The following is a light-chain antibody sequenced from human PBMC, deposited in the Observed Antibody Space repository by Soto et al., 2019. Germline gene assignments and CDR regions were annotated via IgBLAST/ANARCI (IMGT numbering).Light chain of an antibody. Sequence: DIPMTQSPSSLSASIGDRVTLTCRASQSISFYLNWYQQKPGKAPRLLIYAATTLQSGVPLRFSGGGSGADFTLTVSSLQPEDFATYYCQQSYTLPHTFGQGTKVKIK. J-gene: IGKJ1*01. V-gene: IGKV1-39*01. CDR3: QQSYTLPHT. CDR1: QSISFY. CDR2: AAT.